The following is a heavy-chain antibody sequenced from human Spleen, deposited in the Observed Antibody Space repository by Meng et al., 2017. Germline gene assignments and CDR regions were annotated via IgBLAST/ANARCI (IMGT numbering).Heavy chain of an antibody. Sequence: EVQMVGPGGGLIQPGVFLRLSCAASGFTVSSNYMSWVRQAPGKGLEWVSVIYSGGSTYYADSVKGRLTISRDNSKNTLYFQMNSLRAEDTAVYYCARVRFGEFDYWGQGTLVTVSS. J-gene: IGHJ4*02. V-gene: IGHV3-53*01. D-gene: IGHD3-10*01. CDR1: GFTVSSNY. CDR2: IYSGGST. CDR3: ARVRFGEFDY.